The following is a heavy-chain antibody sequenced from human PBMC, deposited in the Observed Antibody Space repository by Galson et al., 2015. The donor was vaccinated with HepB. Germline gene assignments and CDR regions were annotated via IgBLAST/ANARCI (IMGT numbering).Heavy chain of an antibody. Sequence: QVQLQESGPGLVKPSQTLSLTCTVSGGSISSGSYYWRWIRQPAGKGLEWIGRIYTTGSTNYNPSLKSRVTMSVDSAKNQFSLKLSSVTAADTAVYYCARIMDCSSSSCYVFDYWGQGTLVTVSS. CDR3: ARIMDCSSSSCYVFDY. CDR1: GGSISSGSYY. V-gene: IGHV4-61*02. J-gene: IGHJ4*02. D-gene: IGHD2-15*01. CDR2: IYTTGST.